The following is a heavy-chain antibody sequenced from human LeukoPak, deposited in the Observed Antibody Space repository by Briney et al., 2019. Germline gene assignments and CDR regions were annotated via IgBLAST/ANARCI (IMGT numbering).Heavy chain of an antibody. CDR2: ISSSSSTI. D-gene: IGHD6-13*01. Sequence: GGSLRLSFAASGFTFSSYSMNWVRQAPGKGLEWVSYISSSSSTIYYADSVKGRFTISRDNAKNSLYLQMNSLRAEDTAVYYCAREACIAAAECDVYYYYYGMDVWGQGTTVTVSS. J-gene: IGHJ6*02. V-gene: IGHV3-48*04. CDR3: AREACIAAAECDVYYYYYGMDV. CDR1: GFTFSSYS.